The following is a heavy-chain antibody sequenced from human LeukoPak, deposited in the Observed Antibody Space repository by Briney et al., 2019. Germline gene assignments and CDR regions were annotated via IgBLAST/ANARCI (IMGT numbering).Heavy chain of an antibody. Sequence: GGSLRLSCAASGFTFSSYAMSWVRQPPGKGLEWVSAISGGGGSTYYADSVKGRFTISRDNSKNTLYLQMNSLRAEDTAVYYCAKDGRGSWPLDLDYWGQGTLVTVSS. J-gene: IGHJ4*02. V-gene: IGHV3-23*01. D-gene: IGHD3/OR15-3a*01. CDR1: GFTFSSYA. CDR2: ISGGGGST. CDR3: AKDGRGSWPLDLDY.